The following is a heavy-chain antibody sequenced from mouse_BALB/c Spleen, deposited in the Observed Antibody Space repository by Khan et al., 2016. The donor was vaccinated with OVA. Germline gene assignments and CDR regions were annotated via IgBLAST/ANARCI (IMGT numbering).Heavy chain of an antibody. J-gene: IGHJ3*01. Sequence: DVHLVESGGDLVKPGGSLKLSCAASGFTFSTYGMSWVRQAPDKRLEWVATVSTGGSYTYYPDSVKGRFTISRDNAKNTLYLQMSGLRSEDTAMFDCTRIAYYYDSEGFAYWGQGTLVTVSA. CDR1: GFTFSTYG. D-gene: IGHD1-1*01. CDR2: VSTGGSYT. V-gene: IGHV5-6*01. CDR3: TRIAYYYDSEGFAY.